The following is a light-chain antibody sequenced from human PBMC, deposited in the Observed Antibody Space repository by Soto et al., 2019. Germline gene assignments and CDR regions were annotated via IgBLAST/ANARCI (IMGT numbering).Light chain of an antibody. Sequence: QYALTQPASVSGSPGQSIIISCTGTSIDVGAFNYVSWYQQHPGKAPKLLIYDVSNRPSGVSNRFSGSKSGITASLTISGLQPGDEADYYCRAYTTGSALVVFGGGTKLTVL. V-gene: IGLV2-14*03. CDR3: RAYTTGSALVV. CDR1: SIDVGAFNY. J-gene: IGLJ2*01. CDR2: DVS.